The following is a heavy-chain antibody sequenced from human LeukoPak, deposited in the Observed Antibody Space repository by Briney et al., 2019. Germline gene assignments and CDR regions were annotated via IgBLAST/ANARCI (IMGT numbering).Heavy chain of an antibody. CDR2: ISGSGGST. CDR1: GFTFSSYA. J-gene: IGHJ4*02. CDR3: AKVALASGSYYIFDY. Sequence: TGGSLRLSCAASGFTFSSYAMSWVRQAPGKGLEWVSAISGSGGSTYYADSVKGRFTISRDNSKNTLYLQMNSLRAEDTAVYYCAKVALASGSYYIFDYWGQGTLGTVSS. V-gene: IGHV3-23*01. D-gene: IGHD3-10*01.